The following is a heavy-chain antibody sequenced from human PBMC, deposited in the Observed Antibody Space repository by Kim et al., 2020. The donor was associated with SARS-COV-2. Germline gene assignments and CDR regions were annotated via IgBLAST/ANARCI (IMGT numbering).Heavy chain of an antibody. CDR3: ARGGLLWFGEPGPYGMDV. CDR1: GGSVSSGSYY. J-gene: IGHJ6*02. D-gene: IGHD3-10*01. CDR2: IYYSGST. V-gene: IGHV4-61*01. Sequence: SETLSLTCTVSGGSVSSGSYYWSWIRQPPGKGLEWIGYIYYSGSTNYNPSLKSRVTISVDTSKNQFSLKLSSVTAADTAVYYCARGGLLWFGEPGPYGMDVWGQGTTVTVSS.